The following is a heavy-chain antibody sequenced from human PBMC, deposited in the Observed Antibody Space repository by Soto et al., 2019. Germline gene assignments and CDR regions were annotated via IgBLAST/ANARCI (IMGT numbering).Heavy chain of an antibody. V-gene: IGHV4-30-4*01. CDR2: IYSSGNT. D-gene: IGHD1-26*01. Sequence: QVQLQESGPGLVKPSQTLSLTCTVSGGSISSGDYYWSWIRQPPGKGLEWIGYIYSSGNTYYNPSLKSRVTMSLDTSKNQFSLKLGSVTAADTAVYYCAAFLGAFWYFDLWGRGTLVTVSS. CDR1: GGSISSGDYY. CDR3: AAFLGAFWYFDL. J-gene: IGHJ2*01.